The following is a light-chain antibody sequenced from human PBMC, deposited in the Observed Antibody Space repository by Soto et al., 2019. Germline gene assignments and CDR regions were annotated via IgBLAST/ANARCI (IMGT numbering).Light chain of an antibody. CDR1: SSDVGGYNY. V-gene: IGLV2-14*01. Sequence: QSVLTQPASVSGSPGQSITISCTGTSSDVGGYNYVSWYQQHPGKAPKLMIYDVSNRPSGVSNRFSGSKSGNTASLTISGLQAEDEADYYCSSYTISTLVVFGGGTKLTAL. CDR2: DVS. CDR3: SSYTISTLVV. J-gene: IGLJ2*01.